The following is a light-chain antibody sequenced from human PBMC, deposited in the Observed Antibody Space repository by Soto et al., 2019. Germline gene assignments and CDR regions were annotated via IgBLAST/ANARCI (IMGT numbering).Light chain of an antibody. CDR3: QKFDDYPFT. CDR2: DTS. J-gene: IGKJ3*01. CDR1: QGISSA. Sequence: AIQLTQSPSSLSASVGDSVTITCRASQGISSALAWYQQTPVRAPKLLIYDTSTLASGVPSRFIGSISGIYFTLTVSSLQPEEFATYYSQKFDDYPFTFGPGTKVDI. V-gene: IGKV1D-13*01.